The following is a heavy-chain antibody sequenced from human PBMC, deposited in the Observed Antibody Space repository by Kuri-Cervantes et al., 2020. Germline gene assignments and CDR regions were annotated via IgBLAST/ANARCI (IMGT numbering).Heavy chain of an antibody. CDR3: ARDLTIFGVVPYYGMDV. Sequence: GGSLRLSCAASGFTFSSYAMHWVRQAPGKGLEWVAVISYDGSNKYYADSVKGRFTISRDNSKNTLYLQMNSLRAEDTAVYYCARDLTIFGVVPYYGMDVWGQGTTVTVSS. V-gene: IGHV3-30-3*01. CDR2: ISYDGSNK. J-gene: IGHJ6*02. D-gene: IGHD3-3*01. CDR1: GFTFSSYA.